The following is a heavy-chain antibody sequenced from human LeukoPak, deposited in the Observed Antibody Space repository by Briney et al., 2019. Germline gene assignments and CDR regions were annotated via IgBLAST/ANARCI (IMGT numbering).Heavy chain of an antibody. CDR1: GVSFSGYY. J-gene: IGHJ4*02. Sequence: SETLSLTCAVYGVSFSGYYWSWIRQPPGKGLEGIGEINHRGSTNYNPPLKSRVTISVDTSKNQFPLKLSSVTAADTAVYYCASSATIVGATGFGYWGQGTLVTVSS. D-gene: IGHD1-26*01. V-gene: IGHV4-34*01. CDR3: ASSATIVGATGFGY. CDR2: INHRGST.